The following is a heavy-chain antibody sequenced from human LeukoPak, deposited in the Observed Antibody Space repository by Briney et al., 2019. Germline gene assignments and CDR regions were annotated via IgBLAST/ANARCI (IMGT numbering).Heavy chain of an antibody. D-gene: IGHD7-27*01. CDR3: AIFYGSNPWGTDY. Sequence: SETLSLTCTVSGGSISSSSYYWGWIRQPPGKGLEWIGSIYYSGSTYYNPSLKSRVTISVDTSKNQFSLKLSSVTAADTAVYYCAIFYGSNPWGTDYWGQGTLVTVSS. V-gene: IGHV4-39*07. CDR2: IYYSGST. CDR1: GGSISSSSYY. J-gene: IGHJ4*02.